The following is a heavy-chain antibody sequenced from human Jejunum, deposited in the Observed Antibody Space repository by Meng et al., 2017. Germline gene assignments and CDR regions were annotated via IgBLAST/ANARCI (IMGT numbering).Heavy chain of an antibody. CDR3: AHRLAYSSNYNVGWFDP. CDR1: WFSLSTSGVG. J-gene: IGHJ5*02. Sequence: QIPLEESCPTLVKPTQTLTLTCTFSWFSLSTSGVGVGWIRQPPGKALECLALIYWDDDKRYNPSLKNRLTVTKDTSKNQVVLTMTNMDLVDTATYYCAHRLAYSSNYNVGWFDPWGQGTLVTVSS. D-gene: IGHD6-13*01. CDR2: IYWDDDK. V-gene: IGHV2-5*02.